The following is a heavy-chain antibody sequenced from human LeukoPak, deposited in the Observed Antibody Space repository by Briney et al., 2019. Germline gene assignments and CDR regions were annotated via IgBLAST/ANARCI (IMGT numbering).Heavy chain of an antibody. CDR3: AREATTVTAYYFDY. J-gene: IGHJ4*02. V-gene: IGHV1-2*02. D-gene: IGHD4-17*01. CDR2: INPNSGGT. Sequence: ASVKVSCKASGYTFTGYYMHWVRQAPGQGLEWMGWINPNSGGTNYAQKFQGRVTMTRDTSISKAYMELSRLRSDDTAVYYCAREATTVTAYYFDYWGQGTLVTVSS. CDR1: GYTFTGYY.